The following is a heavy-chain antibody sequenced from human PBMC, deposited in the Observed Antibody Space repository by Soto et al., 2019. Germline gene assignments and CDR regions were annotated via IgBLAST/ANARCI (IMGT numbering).Heavy chain of an antibody. CDR1: GFTFSSYG. D-gene: IGHD2-15*01. J-gene: IGHJ4*02. Sequence: PGGSLRLSCAASGFTFSSYGMHWVRQAPGKGLEWVAVISYDGSNKYYADSVKGRFTISRDNSKNTLYLQMNSLRAEDTAVYYCAKPLRTYTATYYFDYWGQGTLVTVSS. CDR2: ISYDGSNK. V-gene: IGHV3-30*18. CDR3: AKPLRTYTATYYFDY.